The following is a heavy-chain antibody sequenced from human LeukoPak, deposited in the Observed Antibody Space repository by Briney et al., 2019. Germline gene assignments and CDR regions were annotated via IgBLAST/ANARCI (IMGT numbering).Heavy chain of an antibody. J-gene: IGHJ4*02. CDR2: ISYSGST. V-gene: IGHV4-39*01. CDR1: GGSISSGSYF. CDR3: ASRVVPTAFGV. D-gene: IGHD2-2*01. Sequence: SETLSLTCTVSGGSISSGSYFWGWIRQPPGKGLEWIGSISYSGSTSYNPSLKSRVTMSVDTSKNQFSLKLSSVTAADTAVYYCASRVVPTAFGVWGQGTLVTVSS.